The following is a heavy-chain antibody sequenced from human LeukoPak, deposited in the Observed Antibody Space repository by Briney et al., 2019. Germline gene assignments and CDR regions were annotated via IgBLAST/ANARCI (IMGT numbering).Heavy chain of an antibody. V-gene: IGHV4-39*01. CDR1: GGSISSSSYY. CDR3: ARRRVRGVIVGDNWFDP. D-gene: IGHD3-10*01. Sequence: SETLSLTCTVSGGSISSSSYYWGWIRQPTGKGLEWIGSIYYSGSTNYNPSLKSRVTISVDTSKNQFSLKLSSVTAADTAVYYCARRRVRGVIVGDNWFDPWGQGTLVTVSS. CDR2: IYYSGST. J-gene: IGHJ5*02.